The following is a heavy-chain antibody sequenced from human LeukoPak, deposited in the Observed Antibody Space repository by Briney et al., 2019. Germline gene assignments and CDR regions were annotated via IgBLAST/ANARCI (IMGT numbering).Heavy chain of an antibody. V-gene: IGHV1-69*04. CDR3: ARDRGIAVAGGTSEY. J-gene: IGHJ4*02. D-gene: IGHD6-19*01. CDR2: FIPILGTA. CDR1: GGTFSDYA. Sequence: SVKVSCKASGGTFSDYALNWVRQAPGQGLGWMGMFIPILGTANSTQKFQGRVTITADISTNTAYMELSRLRSDDTAVYYCARDRGIAVAGGTSEYWGQGTLVTVSS.